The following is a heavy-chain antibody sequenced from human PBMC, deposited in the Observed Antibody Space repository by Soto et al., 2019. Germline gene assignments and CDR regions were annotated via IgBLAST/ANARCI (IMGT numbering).Heavy chain of an antibody. Sequence: PSETLSLTCAVSGYSISSGYYWGLIRQPPGKGLEWIGSIYHSGSTYYNPSLKSRVTISVDTSKNQFSLKLSSVTAADTAVYYCARDVIYCSGGSCYFAAFDPWGQGTLVTVSS. D-gene: IGHD2-15*01. J-gene: IGHJ5*02. CDR2: IYHSGST. V-gene: IGHV4-38-2*02. CDR3: ARDVIYCSGGSCYFAAFDP. CDR1: GYSISSGYY.